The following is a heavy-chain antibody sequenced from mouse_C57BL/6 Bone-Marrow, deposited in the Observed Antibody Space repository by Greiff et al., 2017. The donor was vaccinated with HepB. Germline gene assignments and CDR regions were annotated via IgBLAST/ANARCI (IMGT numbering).Heavy chain of an antibody. D-gene: IGHD1-1*01. V-gene: IGHV5-15*04. CDR2: ISNLAYSI. Sequence: EVNVVESGGGLVQPGGSLKLSCAASGFTFSDYGMAWVRQAPRKGPEWVAFISNLAYSIYYADTVTGRFTISRENAKNTLYLEMSSLRSEDTAMYYCARRNYYGSRGYFDVWGTGTTVTVSS. CDR3: ARRNYYGSRGYFDV. CDR1: GFTFSDYG. J-gene: IGHJ1*03.